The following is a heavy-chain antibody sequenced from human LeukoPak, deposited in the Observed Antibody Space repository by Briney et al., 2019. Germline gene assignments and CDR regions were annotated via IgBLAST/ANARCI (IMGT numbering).Heavy chain of an antibody. Sequence: KPSETLSLTCTVSGGSISSYYWSWIRQPPGKGLEWIGYIYYSGSTNYNPSLKSRVTIPVDTSKNQFSLKLSSVTAADTAVYYCARHPSLGVLADYWGQGTLVTVSS. CDR3: ARHPSLGVLADY. J-gene: IGHJ4*02. V-gene: IGHV4-59*08. CDR1: GGSISSYY. D-gene: IGHD3-10*01. CDR2: IYYSGST.